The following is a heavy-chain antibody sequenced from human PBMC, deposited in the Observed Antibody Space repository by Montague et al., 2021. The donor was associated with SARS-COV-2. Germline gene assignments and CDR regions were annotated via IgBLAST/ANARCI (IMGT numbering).Heavy chain of an antibody. CDR1: GGSFSGYD. CDR2: INQSGSA. CDR3: EGGLMSINMMVVIMTGASSWLDS. J-gene: IGHJ5*01. V-gene: IGHV4-34*01. D-gene: IGHD3-22*01. Sequence: SETLSLTCAVYGGSFSGYDWTWIRQSPGKGLEWMGDINQSGSAKYKPSLKSRVTISVYTSKNQFSLKLSLVTAADTAVYYCEGGLMSINMMVVIMTGASSWLDSWGQGTLVTVSP.